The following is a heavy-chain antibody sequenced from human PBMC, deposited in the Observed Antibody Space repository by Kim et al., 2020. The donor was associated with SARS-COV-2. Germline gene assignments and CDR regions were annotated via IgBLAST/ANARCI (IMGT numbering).Heavy chain of an antibody. CDR3: ARQSGYDTNYYGMDV. Sequence: PSFQGQVTISADKSISTAYLQWSSLKASDTAMYYCARQSGYDTNYYGMDVWGQGTTVTVSS. V-gene: IGHV5-51*01. J-gene: IGHJ6*02. D-gene: IGHD5-12*01.